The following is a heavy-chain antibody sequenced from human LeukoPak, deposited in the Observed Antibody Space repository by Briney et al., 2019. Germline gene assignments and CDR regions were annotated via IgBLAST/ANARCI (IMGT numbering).Heavy chain of an antibody. V-gene: IGHV4-34*01. CDR2: INHSGST. D-gene: IGHD3-16*01. CDR1: GGSFSGYY. Sequence: SSETLSLTCAVYGGSFSGYYWSWIRQPPGKGLEWIGEINHSGSTNYNPSLKSRVTISVDTSKNQFSLKLSSVTAADTAVYYCARDWGPQDYWGQGTLVTVSS. J-gene: IGHJ4*02. CDR3: ARDWGPQDY.